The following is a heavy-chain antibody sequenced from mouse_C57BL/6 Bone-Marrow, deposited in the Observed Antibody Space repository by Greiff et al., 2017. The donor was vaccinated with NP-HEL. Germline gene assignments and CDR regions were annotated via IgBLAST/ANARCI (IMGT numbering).Heavy chain of an antibody. CDR2: IYPGDGDT. D-gene: IGHD2-1*01. J-gene: IGHJ3*01. Sequence: VKLMESGAELVKPGASVKISCKASGYAFSSYWMNWVKQRPGKGLEWIGQIYPGDGDTNYNGKFKGKATLTADKSSSTAYMQLSSLTSEDSAVYFCARGGMVKDWFAYWGQGTLVTVSA. CDR3: ARGGMVKDWFAY. V-gene: IGHV1-80*01. CDR1: GYAFSSYW.